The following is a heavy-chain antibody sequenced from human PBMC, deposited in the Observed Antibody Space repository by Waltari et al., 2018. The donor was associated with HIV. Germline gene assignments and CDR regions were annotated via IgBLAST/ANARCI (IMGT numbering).Heavy chain of an antibody. J-gene: IGHJ5*02. CDR2: ITPFNGNT. CDR1: GYTFTYRY. CDR3: ATCGGDCPEGWFDP. D-gene: IGHD2-21*02. Sequence: QMQLVQSGAEVKKTGSSVKVSCKASGYTFTYRYLHWVRQAPGQALEWMGWITPFNGNTNYAQKFQGRVTITRDRSMSTAYMELSSLRSEDTAMYYCATCGGDCPEGWFDPWGQGTLVTVSS. V-gene: IGHV1-45*02.